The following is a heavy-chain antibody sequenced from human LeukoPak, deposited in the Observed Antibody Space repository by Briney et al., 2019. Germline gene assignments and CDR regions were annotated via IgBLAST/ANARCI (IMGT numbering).Heavy chain of an antibody. V-gene: IGHV5-51*01. D-gene: IGHD6-13*01. J-gene: IGHJ4*02. Sequence: GESLKISCKGSGYSFTSYWIGWVRQMPGKGLEWMGIIYPGDSNTKYSPSFQGQVTISADKSIGTAYLQWSSLKASDTAMYYCARQLSSSWFADYWGQGTLVIVSS. CDR1: GYSFTSYW. CDR2: IYPGDSNT. CDR3: ARQLSSSWFADY.